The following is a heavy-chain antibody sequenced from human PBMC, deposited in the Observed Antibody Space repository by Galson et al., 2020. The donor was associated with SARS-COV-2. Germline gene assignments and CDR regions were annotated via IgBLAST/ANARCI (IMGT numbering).Heavy chain of an antibody. V-gene: IGHV4-34*01. CDR1: GGSFSGYY. Sequence: SETLSLTCAVYGGSFSGYYWSWIRQPLGKGLEWIAEINHSGSTNYNLSLKSRVTISVDTSKNQFSLKLSSVSAADTAVYYCARGYNYDRSGYPLLFDFWGQGTLVTVSS. CDR3: ARGYNYDRSGYPLLFDF. J-gene: IGHJ4*02. CDR2: INHSGST. D-gene: IGHD3-22*01.